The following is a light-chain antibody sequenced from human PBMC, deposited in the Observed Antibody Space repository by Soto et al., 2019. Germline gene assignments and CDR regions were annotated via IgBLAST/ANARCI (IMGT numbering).Light chain of an antibody. J-gene: IGKJ1*01. CDR2: AAS. V-gene: IGKV3-20*01. Sequence: EMVLTQSPGTLSLSPGERATLSCRASQSVSSNYLAWYQQKPGQAPRLLIYAASSRAAGIPDRFSGSGSGTDFTLTFSRLEPEDFAVYYCQQYGTSLWTFGQGTKVEIK. CDR3: QQYGTSLWT. CDR1: QSVSSNY.